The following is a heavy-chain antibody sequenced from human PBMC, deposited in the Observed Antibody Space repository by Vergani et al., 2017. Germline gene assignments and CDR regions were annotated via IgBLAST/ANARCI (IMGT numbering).Heavy chain of an antibody. V-gene: IGHV1-69*06. Sequence: QVQLVQSGAEVKKPGSSVKVSCKASGGTFSSYAISWVRQAPGQGLEWMGGIIPIFGTANYAQKFQGRVTMTTDTSTSTAYMELRSLRSDDTAVYYCAREQWLVPHYGMDVWGQGTTVTVSS. CDR1: GGTFSSYA. D-gene: IGHD6-19*01. CDR2: IIPIFGTA. CDR3: AREQWLVPHYGMDV. J-gene: IGHJ6*02.